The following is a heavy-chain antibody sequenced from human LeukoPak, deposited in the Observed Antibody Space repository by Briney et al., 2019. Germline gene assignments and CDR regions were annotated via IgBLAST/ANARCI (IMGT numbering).Heavy chain of an antibody. Sequence: PGGSLRLSCLTSGFTFSTNAMSWVRQAPGKGLEWISGISGSGASTYYADSVTGRFTISRDNSRNTLYLQMNSLRGEDTAVYYCTGNPRYWGQGTLVTVSS. CDR1: GFTFSTNA. D-gene: IGHD4-23*01. J-gene: IGHJ4*02. CDR2: ISGSGAST. CDR3: TGNPRY. V-gene: IGHV3-23*01.